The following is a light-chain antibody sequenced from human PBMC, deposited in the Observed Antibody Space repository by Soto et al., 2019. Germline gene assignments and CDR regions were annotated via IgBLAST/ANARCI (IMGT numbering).Light chain of an antibody. CDR3: AALDDSLSGWV. Sequence: QSVLTQPPSASGNPGQRVTISCSGRNSNIGSNYVYWYQQVPGTAPKLLIYTNNQRPSGVPDRFSGSKSATSASLAIGGLRSEDEADYYCAALDDSLSGWVFGGGTKLTVL. V-gene: IGLV1-47*01. CDR2: TNN. CDR1: NSNIGSNY. J-gene: IGLJ3*02.